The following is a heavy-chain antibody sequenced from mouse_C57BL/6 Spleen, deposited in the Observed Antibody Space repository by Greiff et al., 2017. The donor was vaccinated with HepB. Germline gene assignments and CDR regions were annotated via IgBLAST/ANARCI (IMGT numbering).Heavy chain of an antibody. J-gene: IGHJ4*01. Sequence: EVQVVESGGGLVQPGGSLKLSCAASGFTFSDYYMYWVRQTPEKRLEWVAYISNGGGSNYYPDTVKGRFTISRDNAKNTLSLQMSRLKSEDTAMYYCARAMVYYGSPDAMDYWGQGTSVTVSS. V-gene: IGHV5-12*01. CDR3: ARAMVYYGSPDAMDY. CDR2: ISNGGGSN. CDR1: GFTFSDYY. D-gene: IGHD1-1*01.